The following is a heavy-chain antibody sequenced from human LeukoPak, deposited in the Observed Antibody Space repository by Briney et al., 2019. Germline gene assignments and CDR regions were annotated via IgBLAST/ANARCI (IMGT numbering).Heavy chain of an antibody. CDR1: GYTFTSYD. D-gene: IGHD6-19*01. CDR3: ARGAWYNSAYTALHYFDY. V-gene: IGHV1-8*01. J-gene: IGHJ4*02. CDR2: MNPNNGNA. Sequence: ASVKVSCKASGYTFTSYDINWVRQATGQGLEWMGWMNPNNGNAGYAQKFQDKVTMTRDTSISTAYMELSSLRSEDTAIYYCARGAWYNSAYTALHYFDYWGQGTLVTVSS.